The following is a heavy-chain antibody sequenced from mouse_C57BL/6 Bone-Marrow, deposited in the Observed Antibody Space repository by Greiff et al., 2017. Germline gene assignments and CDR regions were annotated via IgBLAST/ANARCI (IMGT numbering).Heavy chain of an antibody. V-gene: IGHV3-6*01. CDR3: GMGFAY. D-gene: IGHD2-10*02. CDR2: ISYDGSI. CDR1: GYSITSGYY. Sequence: EVKLMESGPGLVKPSQSLSLTCSVTGYSITSGYYWNWLRQFPGNKLELMGYISYDGSINYNPSLKNRISITRDTTKNQFFLQLNSVTTEDTATYYCGMGFAYWGQGTRVTVSA. J-gene: IGHJ3*01.